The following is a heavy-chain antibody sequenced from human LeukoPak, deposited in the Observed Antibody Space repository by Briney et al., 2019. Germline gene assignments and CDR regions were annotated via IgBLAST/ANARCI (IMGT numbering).Heavy chain of an antibody. CDR2: IYYSGST. V-gene: IGHV4-59*01. J-gene: IGHJ4*02. CDR3: ARYGGTAAGTPFDD. Sequence: SETLSPTCTVSGGSISSYYWSWIRQPPGKGLEWIGYIYYSGSTNYNPSLKSRVTTSVDTSKNQFSLKLSSVTAAGTAVYYCARYGGTAAGTPFDDWGQGTLVTVSS. CDR1: GGSISSYY. D-gene: IGHD6-13*01.